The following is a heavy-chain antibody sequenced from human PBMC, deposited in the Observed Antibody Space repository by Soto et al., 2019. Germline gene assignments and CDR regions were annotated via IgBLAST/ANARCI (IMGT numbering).Heavy chain of an antibody. Sequence: GGSLRLSCAVSGFTFTNYGINWVRQAQAQGLEWVSFVSKSDYKYYSDSVKGRFTISRDNTKNSFSLQMNTLIAEDTAVYYWAREDSSIIPSVSDVWGQGTLVTVSS. D-gene: IGHD3-22*01. CDR2: VSKSDYK. CDR1: GFTFTNYG. V-gene: IGHV3-21*01. J-gene: IGHJ4*02. CDR3: AREDSSIIPSVSDV.